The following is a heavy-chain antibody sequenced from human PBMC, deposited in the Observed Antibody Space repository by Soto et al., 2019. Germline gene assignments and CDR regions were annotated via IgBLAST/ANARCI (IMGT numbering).Heavy chain of an antibody. J-gene: IGHJ4*02. CDR1: GGSISSYY. CDR3: ARVRGHCSGGTCYAAN. V-gene: IGHV4-59*12. D-gene: IGHD2-15*01. Sequence: PSETLSLTCTVSGGSISSYYWSWIRQPPGKGLEWIGYIHYSGSTNYNPSLKSRGTFSVDTSKNQLSLRLSSVTAADTAVYYCARVRGHCSGGTCYAANWGQGTLVTVS. CDR2: IHYSGST.